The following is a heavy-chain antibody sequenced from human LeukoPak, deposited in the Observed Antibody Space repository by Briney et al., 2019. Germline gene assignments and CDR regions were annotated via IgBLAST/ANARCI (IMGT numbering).Heavy chain of an antibody. J-gene: IGHJ3*02. V-gene: IGHV3-74*01. CDR2: INSDGSST. D-gene: IGHD3-10*01. CDR1: GFTFSSYW. CDR3: ARVMSKMVRGATNAFDI. Sequence: PGGSLRLSCAASGFTFSSYWMHWVRQAPGKGLVWVSRINSDGSSTSYADSVKGRFTISRDNAKNTLYLQMNSLRAEDTAVYYCARVMSKMVRGATNAFDIWGQGTMVTVS.